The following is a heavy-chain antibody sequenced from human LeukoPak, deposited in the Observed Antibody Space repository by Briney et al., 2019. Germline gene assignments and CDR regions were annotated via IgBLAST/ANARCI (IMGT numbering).Heavy chain of an antibody. CDR2: ISSSGSTI. D-gene: IGHD3-10*01. Sequence: GGSLRLSCAASEFTFTSYEMNWVRQAPGKGLEWVSYISSSGSTIYYADSVKGRFTISRDNAKNTLYLQMNSLRGEDTAVYYCARGYYGSGSYVHWGQGTLVTVSS. V-gene: IGHV3-48*03. CDR3: ARGYYGSGSYVH. CDR1: EFTFTSYE. J-gene: IGHJ4*02.